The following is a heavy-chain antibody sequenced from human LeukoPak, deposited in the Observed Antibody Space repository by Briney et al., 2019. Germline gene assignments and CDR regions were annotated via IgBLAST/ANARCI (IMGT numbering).Heavy chain of an antibody. D-gene: IGHD2-2*01. Sequence: ASVKVSCKASGCTFTGYYMYWVQQAPGQGLEWMGWINPNSGGTNYAQKFQGGVTMTRDTSISTAYMELSRLRSDDTAVYYCARAYCSSTSCYFRGAFDIWGQGTMVTVSS. CDR1: GCTFTGYY. CDR2: INPNSGGT. CDR3: ARAYCSSTSCYFRGAFDI. J-gene: IGHJ3*02. V-gene: IGHV1-2*02.